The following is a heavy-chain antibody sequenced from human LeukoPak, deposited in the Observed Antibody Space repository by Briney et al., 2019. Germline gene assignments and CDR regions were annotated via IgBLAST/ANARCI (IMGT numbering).Heavy chain of an antibody. CDR1: GGSISSYY. CDR2: INYSGST. CDR3: ARGSFDYYFDY. J-gene: IGHJ4*02. V-gene: IGHV4-59*01. Sequence: SETLSLTCTVSGGSISSYYWSWIRQPPGKGLEWIGYINYSGSTNYNPCLKSRVTISVGTSKNQFPLKLSSVTAADTAVYYCARGSFDYYFDYWGQGTLVTVSS. D-gene: IGHD3-9*01.